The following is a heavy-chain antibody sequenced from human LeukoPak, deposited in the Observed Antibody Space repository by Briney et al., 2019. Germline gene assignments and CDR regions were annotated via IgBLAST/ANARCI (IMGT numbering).Heavy chain of an antibody. CDR3: VRDRGDYSGDPGYFEY. D-gene: IGHD4-23*01. CDR1: GASISTGYYY. V-gene: IGHV4-31*03. CDR2: LHPTGST. Sequence: PSETPSLTCTVSGASISTGYYYWTWIRQHPGKGLEWIGCLHPTGSTYYNPSLKSRLSISVGTSKNQFSLRLSSVTVADTAVYYCVRDRGDYSGDPGYFEYWGQGILVTVSS. J-gene: IGHJ4*02.